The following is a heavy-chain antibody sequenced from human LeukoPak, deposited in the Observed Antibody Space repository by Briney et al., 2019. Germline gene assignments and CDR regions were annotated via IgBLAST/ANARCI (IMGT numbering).Heavy chain of an antibody. CDR2: ISTYNGNT. Sequence: ASVKVSCKASGYSFSTYGIIWVRQAPGQGLEWMGWISTYNGNTNYAQKLQGRVTMTRDTSISTAYMELSRLRSDDTAVYYCARDDTAMEGDYWGQGTLVTVSS. CDR3: ARDDTAMEGDY. J-gene: IGHJ4*02. V-gene: IGHV1-18*01. D-gene: IGHD5-18*01. CDR1: GYSFSTYG.